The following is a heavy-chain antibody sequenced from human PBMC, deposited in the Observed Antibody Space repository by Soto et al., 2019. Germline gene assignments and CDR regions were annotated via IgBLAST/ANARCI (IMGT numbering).Heavy chain of an antibody. Sequence: SETLSLTCSVSGVTMCYGAYSWTLIRQSPGTGLEWLGYVSHLATTYYNPPFRRRLSLSIDRTGNQFFLSLSSMTAADKAAYYCVRGAGYDSFDFWGQGIQVTVS. V-gene: IGHV4-30-2*06. CDR2: VSHLATT. CDR1: GVTMCYGAYS. CDR3: VRGAGYDSFDF. D-gene: IGHD3-9*01. J-gene: IGHJ4*02.